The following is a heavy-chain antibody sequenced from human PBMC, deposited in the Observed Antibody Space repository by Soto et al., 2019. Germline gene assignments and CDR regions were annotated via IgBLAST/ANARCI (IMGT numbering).Heavy chain of an antibody. D-gene: IGHD3-22*01. J-gene: IGHJ4*02. Sequence: QVQLQQWGAGLLKPSETLSLTCGVDGESFSAYYWNWIRQPPGKGLESIGESNHSGNTNYNPSLKSRATISVATSKNHFSLRLNSVTAADTALYFCARACCYYCLTPRAFDYWGQGALVTVSS. CDR3: ARACCYYCLTPRAFDY. V-gene: IGHV4-34*01. CDR1: GESFSAYY. CDR2: SNHSGNT.